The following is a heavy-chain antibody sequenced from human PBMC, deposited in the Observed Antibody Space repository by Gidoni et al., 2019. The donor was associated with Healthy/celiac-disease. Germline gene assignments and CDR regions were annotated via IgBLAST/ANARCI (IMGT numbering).Heavy chain of an antibody. CDR1: GFTFSSYG. Sequence: QVQLVASGGGVVQPGRSLRLSCEASGFTFSSYGMHWVRQAPGKGLEWVAVIWYDGSNKYYADSVKGRFTISRDNSKNTLYLQMNSLRAEDTAVYYCARDALRLVSGWFDPWGQGTLVTVSS. J-gene: IGHJ5*02. CDR2: IWYDGSNK. V-gene: IGHV3-33*01. D-gene: IGHD3-16*01. CDR3: ARDALRLVSGWFDP.